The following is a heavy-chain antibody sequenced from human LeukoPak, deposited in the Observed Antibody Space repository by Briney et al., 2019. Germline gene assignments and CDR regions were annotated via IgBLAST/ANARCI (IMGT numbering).Heavy chain of an antibody. Sequence: QPGGPLRLSCEASRFTFSSYGMSWVRQAPGKGLEWVSGLSGSGDRTYYADSVKGRFTISGDNAKKTLYLQMNSLRVEDTAVYYCVRGGWYLYDALDIWGQGTLVTVSS. CDR1: RFTFSSYG. D-gene: IGHD6-19*01. CDR3: VRGGWYLYDALDI. J-gene: IGHJ3*02. CDR2: LSGSGDRT. V-gene: IGHV3-23*01.